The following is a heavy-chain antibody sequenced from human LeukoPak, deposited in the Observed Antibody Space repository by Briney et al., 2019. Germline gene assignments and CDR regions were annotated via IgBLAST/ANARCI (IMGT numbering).Heavy chain of an antibody. Sequence: SRTLSLTCTVSGGSISSGGYYWSCIRQHPGRGLEWIVYIYYSGSTYYNPSLKSRVTISVDTSKNQFSLKLSSVTAADTAVYYCARGKSGSYYNPLYWGQGTLVTVSS. V-gene: IGHV4-31*03. J-gene: IGHJ4*02. D-gene: IGHD3-10*01. CDR1: GGSISSGGYY. CDR2: IYYSGST. CDR3: ARGKSGSYYNPLY.